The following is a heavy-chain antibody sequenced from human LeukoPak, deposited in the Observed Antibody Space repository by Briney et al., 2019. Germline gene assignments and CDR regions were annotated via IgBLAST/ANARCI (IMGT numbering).Heavy chain of an antibody. CDR3: ARVGGNFKGYYFDY. V-gene: IGHV4-34*01. CDR1: GGSFSGYY. CDR2: INHSGST. J-gene: IGHJ4*02. Sequence: SETLSLTCAVYGGSFSGYYWSWIRQPPGKGLEWIGEINHSGSTNYNPSLKGRVTISVDTSKNQFSLKLSSVTAADTAVYYCARVGGNFKGYYFDYWGQGTLVTVSS. D-gene: IGHD4-23*01.